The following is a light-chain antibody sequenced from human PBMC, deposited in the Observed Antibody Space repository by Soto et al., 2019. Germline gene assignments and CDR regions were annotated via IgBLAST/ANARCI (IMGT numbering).Light chain of an antibody. Sequence: QSVLTQPPSASGTPGQTVTISCSGGWYNIGKNLGYWYQQLPGTAPKLLIYMTNQRPSGVPDRFSGSKSGSSASLAVSGLRSEDEAVYYCAAWDDSLRAWVFGGGTNLTVL. CDR3: AAWDDSLRAWV. CDR1: WYNIGKNL. V-gene: IGLV1-47*01. CDR2: MTN. J-gene: IGLJ3*02.